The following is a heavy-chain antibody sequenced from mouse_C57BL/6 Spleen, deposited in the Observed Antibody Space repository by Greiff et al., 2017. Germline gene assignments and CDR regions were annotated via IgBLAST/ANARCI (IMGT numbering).Heavy chain of an antibody. CDR3: ARDASDAMDY. CDR2: INYDGSST. J-gene: IGHJ4*01. D-gene: IGHD6-1*01. V-gene: IGHV5-16*01. Sequence: DVQLVESEGGLVQPGSSMKLSCTASGFTFSDYYMAWVRQVPEKGLEWVATINYDGSSTYYLDSLKSRFIISRDNAKNILYLQMSSLKSEDTATYYCARDASDAMDYWGQGTSVTVSS. CDR1: GFTFSDYY.